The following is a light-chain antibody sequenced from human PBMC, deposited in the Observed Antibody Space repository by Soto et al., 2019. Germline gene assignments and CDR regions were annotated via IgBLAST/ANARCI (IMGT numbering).Light chain of an antibody. V-gene: IGLV2-8*01. CDR2: EVS. Sequence: QSALTQPPSASGSPGQSVTISCTGTSSDVGGYNYVSWYQQHPGKAPKLMIYEVSERPSGVPDRFSGSKSSNTASLTVSGLQAEDEADYYCSSYAASNTLVFGHGTKVTV. J-gene: IGLJ1*01. CDR1: SSDVGGYNY. CDR3: SSYAASNTLV.